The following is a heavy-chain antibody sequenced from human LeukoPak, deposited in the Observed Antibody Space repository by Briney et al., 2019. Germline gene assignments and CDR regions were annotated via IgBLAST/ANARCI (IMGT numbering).Heavy chain of an antibody. CDR2: IYHSGST. D-gene: IGHD2-15*01. V-gene: IGHV4-38-2*02. CDR1: GYSISSGYY. J-gene: IGHJ4*02. CDR3: ARGDIVVVVAASFFDY. Sequence: SETLSLTCTVSGYSISSGYYWGWIRQPPGKGLEWIGSIYHSGSTYYNPSLKRRVPISVATSKNQFSLKLSSLPAADTAVYYCARGDIVVVVAASFFDYWGQGTLVTVSS.